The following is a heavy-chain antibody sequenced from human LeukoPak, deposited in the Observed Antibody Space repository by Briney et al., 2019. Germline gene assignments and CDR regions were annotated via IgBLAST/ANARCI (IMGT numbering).Heavy chain of an antibody. CDR3: ARVYATYYYDSSGQTRGDDAFDI. Sequence: GGSLRLSCAASGFTFSSYSMNWVRQAPGKGLEWVSSISSSSSYIYYADSVKGRFTISRDNAKNSVYLQMNSLRAEDTAVYYCARVYATYYYDSSGQTRGDDAFDIWGQGTMVTVSS. V-gene: IGHV3-21*01. J-gene: IGHJ3*02. CDR2: ISSSSSYI. D-gene: IGHD3-22*01. CDR1: GFTFSSYS.